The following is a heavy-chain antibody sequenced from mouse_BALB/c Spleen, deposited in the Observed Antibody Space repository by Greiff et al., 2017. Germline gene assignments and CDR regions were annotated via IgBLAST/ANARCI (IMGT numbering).Heavy chain of an antibody. Sequence: EVMLVESGGGLVKPGGSLKLSCAASGFTFSSYAMSWVRQSPEKRLEWVAEISSGGSYTYYPDTVTGRFTISRDNAKNTLYLEMSSLRSEDTAMYYCARWGNYGAYWGQGTLVTVSA. CDR2: ISSGGSYT. CDR1: GFTFSSYA. D-gene: IGHD2-1*01. CDR3: ARWGNYGAY. J-gene: IGHJ3*01. V-gene: IGHV5-9-4*01.